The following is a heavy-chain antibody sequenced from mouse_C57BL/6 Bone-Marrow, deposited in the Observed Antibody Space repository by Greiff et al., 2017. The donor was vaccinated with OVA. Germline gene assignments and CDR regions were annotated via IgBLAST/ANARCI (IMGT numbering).Heavy chain of an antibody. CDR3: ARWERDIYDGYYLFAY. CDR2: IHPNSGST. J-gene: IGHJ3*01. D-gene: IGHD2-3*01. Sequence: QVQLKQPGAELVKPGASVKLSCKASGYTFTSYWMHWVKQRPGQGLEWIGMIHPNSGSTNYNEKFKSKATLTVDKSSSTAYMQLSSLTSEDSAVYYCARWERDIYDGYYLFAYWGQGTLVTVSA. V-gene: IGHV1-64*01. CDR1: GYTFTSYW.